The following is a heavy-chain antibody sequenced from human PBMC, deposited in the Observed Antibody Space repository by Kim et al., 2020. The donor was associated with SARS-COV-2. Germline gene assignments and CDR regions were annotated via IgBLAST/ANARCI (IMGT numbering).Heavy chain of an antibody. CDR2: IYPGDSDT. Sequence: GESLKISCKGSGYSFTSYWIGWVRQMPGKGLEWMGIIYPGDSDTRYSPSFQGQVTISADKSISTAYLQWSSLKASDTAMYYCARTLTMGFPLNWFDPWGQGTLVTVSS. V-gene: IGHV5-51*01. CDR1: GYSFTSYW. CDR3: ARTLTMGFPLNWFDP. J-gene: IGHJ5*02.